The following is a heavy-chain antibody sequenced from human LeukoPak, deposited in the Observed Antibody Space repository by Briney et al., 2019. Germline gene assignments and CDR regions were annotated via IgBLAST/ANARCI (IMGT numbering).Heavy chain of an antibody. J-gene: IGHJ4*02. Sequence: ASVKVSCKSSGYTFTSYGISWVRQAPGQGLEWMGWISAYNGNTNYARKLQGRVTMTTDTCTSTAYMELRSLRSDDTAVYYCARAPLIAAAGTPDYWGQGTLVSVSS. V-gene: IGHV1-18*01. CDR2: ISAYNGNT. CDR1: GYTFTSYG. D-gene: IGHD6-13*01. CDR3: ARAPLIAAAGTPDY.